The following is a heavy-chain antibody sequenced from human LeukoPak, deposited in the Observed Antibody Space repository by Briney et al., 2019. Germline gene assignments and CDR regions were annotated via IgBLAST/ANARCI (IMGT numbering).Heavy chain of an antibody. CDR2: IIPVFGTA. Sequence: GASVNVSCKASGGTFSSYTINWVRQAPGQGLEWMGGIIPVFGTANYVRKFQGRVTITADESTSTAYMELSSLRSEDTAVYYCARGDRWMYNWFDPWGQGTLVTVSS. CDR1: GGTFSSYT. J-gene: IGHJ5*02. V-gene: IGHV1-69*13. D-gene: IGHD4-23*01. CDR3: ARGDRWMYNWFDP.